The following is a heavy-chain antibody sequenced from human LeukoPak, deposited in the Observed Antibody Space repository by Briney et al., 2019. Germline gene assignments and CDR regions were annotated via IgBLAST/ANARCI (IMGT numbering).Heavy chain of an antibody. V-gene: IGHV3-48*04. CDR3: ARFYDSSGYYPYYFDY. Sequence: GGSLRLSCAASGFTFSSYSTNWVRQAPGKGLEWVSYISSSSSTIYYADSVKGRFTISRDNAKNSLYLQMNSLRAEDTAVYYCARFYDSSGYYPYYFDYWGQGTLVTVSS. J-gene: IGHJ4*02. CDR2: ISSSSSTI. D-gene: IGHD3-22*01. CDR1: GFTFSSYS.